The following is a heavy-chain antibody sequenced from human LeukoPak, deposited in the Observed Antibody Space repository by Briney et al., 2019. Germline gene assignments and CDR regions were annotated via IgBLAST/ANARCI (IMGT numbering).Heavy chain of an antibody. CDR3: AKSANYYDGTGYAKMGWFDL. J-gene: IGHJ5*02. Sequence: GGSLRLSCAASGFPFSDHEMNWVRQAPGKGLEWVSYISSSGSDKYYPDSVKGRFTISRDNYKNTVYLQMNSLRAGDTAVYFCAKSANYYDGTGYAKMGWFDLWGQGTLVTVSS. V-gene: IGHV3-48*03. CDR2: ISSSGSDK. CDR1: GFPFSDHE. D-gene: IGHD3-22*01.